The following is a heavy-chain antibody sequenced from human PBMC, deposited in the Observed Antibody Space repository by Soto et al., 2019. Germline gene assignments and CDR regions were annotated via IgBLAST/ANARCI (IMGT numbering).Heavy chain of an antibody. Sequence: QVQLVQSGAEVKKPGASVKVSCKASGYTFTGYYMHWVRQAPGQGLGWMGWLNPNSGGTNYAQKFQGRVTMTRDTSISPAYMELSRLRSDDTAVYYCARVPGGYCRGGSCYSGRFDPWGQGTLVTVSS. CDR3: ARVPGGYCRGGSCYSGRFDP. D-gene: IGHD2-15*01. J-gene: IGHJ5*02. CDR1: GYTFTGYY. V-gene: IGHV1-2*02. CDR2: LNPNSGGT.